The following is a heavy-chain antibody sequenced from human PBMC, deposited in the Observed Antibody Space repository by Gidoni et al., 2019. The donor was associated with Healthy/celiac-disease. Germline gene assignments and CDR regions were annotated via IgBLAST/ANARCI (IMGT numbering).Heavy chain of an antibody. CDR3: ARTGVAAAGPRAGSPYWYFDL. J-gene: IGHJ2*01. CDR1: GGSISSGGYY. CDR2: IYYSGST. V-gene: IGHV4-31*03. Sequence: QVQLQESGPGLVKPSQTLSLTCTVSGGSISSGGYYWRWIRQHPGKGLEWIGYIYYSGSTYYNPSLKSRVTISVDTSKNQFSLKLSSVTAADTAVYYCARTGVAAAGPRAGSPYWYFDLWGRGTLVTVSS. D-gene: IGHD6-13*01.